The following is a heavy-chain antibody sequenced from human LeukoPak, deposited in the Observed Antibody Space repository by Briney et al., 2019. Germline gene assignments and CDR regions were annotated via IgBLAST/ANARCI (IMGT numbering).Heavy chain of an antibody. V-gene: IGHV4-30-4*08. D-gene: IGHD1-26*01. J-gene: IGHJ6*03. CDR1: GGSISSGDYY. CDR3: ANGIVGAPDYYMDV. Sequence: SETLSLTCTVSGGSISSGDYYWSWIRQPPGKGLEWIGFIYYSGSTYYNPSLKSRVTISVDTSKNQFSLKLSSVTAADTAVYYCANGIVGAPDYYMDVWGKGTTVTVSS. CDR2: IYYSGST.